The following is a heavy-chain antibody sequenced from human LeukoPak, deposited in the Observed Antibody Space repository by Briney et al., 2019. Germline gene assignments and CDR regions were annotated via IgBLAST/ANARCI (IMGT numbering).Heavy chain of an antibody. D-gene: IGHD6-13*01. J-gene: IGHJ6*03. CDR3: ARGGYSSSWYEYYYYMDV. CDR1: GGSISSYY. Sequence: NPSETLSLTCTVSGGSISSYYWSWIRQPPGKGLEWIGYIYYSGSTNYNPSLKSRVTISVDTSKNQFSLKLSSVTAADTAVYYCARGGYSSSWYEYYYYMDVWGKGTTVTVSS. CDR2: IYYSGST. V-gene: IGHV4-59*12.